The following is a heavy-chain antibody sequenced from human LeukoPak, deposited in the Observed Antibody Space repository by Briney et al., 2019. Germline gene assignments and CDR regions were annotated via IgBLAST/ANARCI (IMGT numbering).Heavy chain of an antibody. D-gene: IGHD3-10*01. CDR3: ARVWFGASRYSYYMDV. Sequence: SETLSLTCTVSGGSISSSSYYWGWIRQPPGKGLEWIGSIYYSGSTYYNPSLKSRVTISVDTSKNQFSLKLSSVTAADTAVYFCARVWFGASRYSYYMDVWGKGTTVTVSS. J-gene: IGHJ6*03. CDR1: GGSISSSSYY. V-gene: IGHV4-39*07. CDR2: IYYSGST.